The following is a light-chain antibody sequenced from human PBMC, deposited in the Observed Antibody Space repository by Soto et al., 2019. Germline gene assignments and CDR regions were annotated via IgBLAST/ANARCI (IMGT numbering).Light chain of an antibody. V-gene: IGKV3-15*01. CDR2: GAS. J-gene: IGKJ5*01. Sequence: MTQSPSTLSASVGDRVTITCRASQNVGSRYLAWYQQKPGQAPRLLVYGASTRATGIPARFSGSGSGTEFTLTISSLQSEDFAVYFCQQYKNWPITFGQGTRLEIK. CDR3: QQYKNWPIT. CDR1: QNVGSRY.